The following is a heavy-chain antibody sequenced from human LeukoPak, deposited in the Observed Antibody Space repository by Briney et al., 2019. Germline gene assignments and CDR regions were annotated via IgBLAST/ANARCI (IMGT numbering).Heavy chain of an antibody. Sequence: PGGSLILSCAASGFTFSSYSMNWGRQAPGKGLEGVSSISSSKSYIYYADSVKGRFTISRDNAKNSLYLQMNRLRAEDTAVYYCARADRYSSSWYTGWGQGTLVTVSS. CDR1: GFTFSSYS. CDR3: ARADRYSSSWYTG. CDR2: ISSSKSYI. J-gene: IGHJ4*02. D-gene: IGHD6-13*01. V-gene: IGHV3-21*01.